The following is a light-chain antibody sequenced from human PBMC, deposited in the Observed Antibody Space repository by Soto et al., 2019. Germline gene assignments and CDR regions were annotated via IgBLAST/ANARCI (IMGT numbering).Light chain of an antibody. CDR1: SSDVGGYNY. CDR2: DVS. J-gene: IGLJ1*01. Sequence: QSVLTQPASVSGSPGQSIPISCTGTSSDVGGYNYVSWYQQHPGKAPKLMIYDVSNRPSGVSNRFSGSKSGNTASLTISGLQAEDEADYYCSSYTSSSTLNVFGTGTRSPS. CDR3: SSYTSSSTLNV. V-gene: IGLV2-14*01.